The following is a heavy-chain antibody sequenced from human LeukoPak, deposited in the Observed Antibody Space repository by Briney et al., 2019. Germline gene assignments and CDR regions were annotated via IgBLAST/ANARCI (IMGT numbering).Heavy chain of an antibody. J-gene: IGHJ4*02. V-gene: IGHV1-69*13. CDR1: GGTFSSYA. Sequence: SVKVSCKASGGTFSSYAISWVRQAPGQGLEWMGGIIPIFGTANYAQKFQGRVTITADESTSTAYMELSSLRSEGTAVYYCARDLRPHCSGGSCYTLDYWGQGTLVTVSS. D-gene: IGHD2-15*01. CDR3: ARDLRPHCSGGSCYTLDY. CDR2: IIPIFGTA.